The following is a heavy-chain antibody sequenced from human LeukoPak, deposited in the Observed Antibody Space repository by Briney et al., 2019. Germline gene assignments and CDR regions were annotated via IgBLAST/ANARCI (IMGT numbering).Heavy chain of an antibody. J-gene: IGHJ6*03. CDR2: IYYSGST. CDR1: GGSISSSSYC. D-gene: IGHD1-1*01. Sequence: SETLSLTCTVSGGSISSSSYCWGWIRQPPGKGLEWIGSIYYSGSTYYNPSLKSRVTISVDTSKNQFSLKLSSVTAADTAVYYCARGSTGTTYYYYYYMDVWGKGTTVTVSS. CDR3: ARGSTGTTYYYYYYMDV. V-gene: IGHV4-39*01.